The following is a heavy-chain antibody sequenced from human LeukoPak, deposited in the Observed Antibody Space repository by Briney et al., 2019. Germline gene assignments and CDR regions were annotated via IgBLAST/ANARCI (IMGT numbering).Heavy chain of an antibody. Sequence: SETLSLTCTVSGGSSSSYYWSWIRQPPGKGLEWIGYIYYSGSTNYNPSLKSRVTISVDTSKNQFSLKLSSVTAADTAVYYCARASGSYPYYYYDMDVWGQGTTVTVSS. J-gene: IGHJ6*02. CDR1: GGSSSSYY. CDR3: ARASGSYPYYYYDMDV. CDR2: IYYSGST. V-gene: IGHV4-59*01. D-gene: IGHD1-26*01.